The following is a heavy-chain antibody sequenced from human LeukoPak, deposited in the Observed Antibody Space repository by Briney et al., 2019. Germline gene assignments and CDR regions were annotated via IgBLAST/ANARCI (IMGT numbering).Heavy chain of an antibody. Sequence: GASLKISCKGSGYSINNYWIGWVRQLPGKGLEWMGIIYPADSDIRYSPSFQGQVTISADKSISTAYLQWSSLKASDTAMYYCARQEYCSGGSCYTWFDPWGQGTLVTVSS. CDR1: GYSINNYW. CDR2: IYPADSDI. CDR3: ARQEYCSGGSCYTWFDP. J-gene: IGHJ5*02. V-gene: IGHV5-51*01. D-gene: IGHD2-15*01.